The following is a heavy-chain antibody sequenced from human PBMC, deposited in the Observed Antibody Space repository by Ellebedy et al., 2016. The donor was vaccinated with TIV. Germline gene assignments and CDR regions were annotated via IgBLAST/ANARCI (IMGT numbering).Heavy chain of an antibody. Sequence: GGSLRLSXAASGFTFSSYAMSWVRQAPGKGLEWVSAISGSGGSTYYADSVKGRFTISRDNSKNTLYLQMNSLRAEDTAVYYCAKGGVGATHYYYYYYMDVWGKGTTVTVSS. V-gene: IGHV3-23*01. CDR2: ISGSGGST. D-gene: IGHD1-26*01. CDR1: GFTFSSYA. CDR3: AKGGVGATHYYYYYYMDV. J-gene: IGHJ6*03.